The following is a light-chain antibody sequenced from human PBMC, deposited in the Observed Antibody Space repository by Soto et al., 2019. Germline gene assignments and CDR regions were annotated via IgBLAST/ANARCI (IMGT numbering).Light chain of an antibody. CDR3: QQYNNWPPVT. Sequence: EIVMTQSPATLSVSPGETATLSCRASQSVTNNVAWYQQKPGQAPRLLIYGASTRATGIPARFSGSGFGTEFALTISTLQSEDFAVYYCQQYNNWPPVTFGGGTKVEIK. V-gene: IGKV3-15*01. CDR2: GAS. CDR1: QSVTNN. J-gene: IGKJ4*01.